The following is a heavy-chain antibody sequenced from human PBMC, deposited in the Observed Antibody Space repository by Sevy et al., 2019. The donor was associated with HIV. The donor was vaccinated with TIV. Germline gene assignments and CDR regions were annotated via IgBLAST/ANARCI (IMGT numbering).Heavy chain of an antibody. Sequence: GGSLRLSCAASGFTFSDYYMSWIRQAPGKGLEWVPYISSSGSTIYYAYSVKGRFTISRDNAKNSLYLQRNSRRAEDTAVYYCARERSRGFSPGGSNYWGQGTLVTVSS. CDR2: ISSSGSTI. CDR3: ARERSRGFSPGGSNY. V-gene: IGHV3-11*01. CDR1: GFTFSDYY. D-gene: IGHD2-2*01. J-gene: IGHJ4*02.